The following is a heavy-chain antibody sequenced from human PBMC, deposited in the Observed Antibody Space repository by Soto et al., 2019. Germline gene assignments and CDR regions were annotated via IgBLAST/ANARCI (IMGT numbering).Heavy chain of an antibody. J-gene: IGHJ5*02. Sequence: QVQLVQSGAEVKKPGASVKVSCKASGYTFTSYDINWVRQATGQGLEYLGWMNPNSGNTAYVQKFQGRVTMTWDTSITTAYMELSGLRSEDTAVYFGARGIKYGAYSRWFDPWGQGTLVTVSS. D-gene: IGHD4-17*01. CDR2: MNPNSGNT. V-gene: IGHV1-8*01. CDR1: GYTFTSYD. CDR3: ARGIKYGAYSRWFDP.